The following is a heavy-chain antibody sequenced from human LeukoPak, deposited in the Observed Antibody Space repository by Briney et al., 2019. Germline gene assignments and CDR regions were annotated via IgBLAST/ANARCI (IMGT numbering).Heavy chain of an antibody. CDR1: GYTFTSYG. D-gene: IGHD3-16*02. V-gene: IGHV1-18*01. J-gene: IGHJ4*02. CDR2: ISAYNGNT. CDR3: ARDYVWGSYRPRFDY. Sequence: GASVKVSCKASGYTFTSYGISWVRQAPGQGLEWMGWISAYNGNTNYAQKLQGRVTMTTDTSTSTAYMELRSLRSDDTAVYYCARDYVWGSYRPRFDYWGQGTLVTVSS.